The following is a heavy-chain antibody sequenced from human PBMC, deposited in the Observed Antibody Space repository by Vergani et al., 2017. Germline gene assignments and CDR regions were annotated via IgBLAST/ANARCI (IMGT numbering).Heavy chain of an antibody. CDR2: ISGSGGST. V-gene: IGHV3-23*01. Sequence: EVQLLESGGGLVQPGGSLRLSCAASGFTFSSYAMSWVRQAPGKGLEWVSAISGSGGSTYYADSGKGQFTISRDNSKNTLYLQMNSLRAEDTAVYYCAKSYCSSTSCQHFDIWGQGTMVTVSS. CDR3: AKSYCSSTSCQHFDI. D-gene: IGHD2-2*01. CDR1: GFTFSSYA. J-gene: IGHJ3*02.